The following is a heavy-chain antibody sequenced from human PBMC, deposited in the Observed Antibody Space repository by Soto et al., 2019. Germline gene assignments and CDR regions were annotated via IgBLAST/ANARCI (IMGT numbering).Heavy chain of an antibody. V-gene: IGHV1-18*01. CDR2: ISAYNGNT. CDR1: CYTLTHNG. D-gene: IGHD5-18*01. Sequence: GAAGKVCWQASCYTLTHNGLTSGVQAPGQGLEWMGWISAYNGNTNYAQKLQGRVTMTTDTSTSTAYMELRSLRSDDTAVFYCVRDESAMARRDRAFDIWGQGTMVTVSS. CDR3: VRDESAMARRDRAFDI. J-gene: IGHJ3*02.